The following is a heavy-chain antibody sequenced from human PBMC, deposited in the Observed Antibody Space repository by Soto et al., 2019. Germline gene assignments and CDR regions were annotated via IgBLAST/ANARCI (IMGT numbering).Heavy chain of an antibody. Sequence: SETLSLTCAVYGGSFSGYYWSWIRQPPGKGLEWIGEINHSGSTNYNPSLKSRVTISVDTSKNQFSLKLSSVTAADTAVYYCARGEYERPHFSILYWGQGTLVTVSS. CDR1: GGSFSGYY. D-gene: IGHD3-3*02. V-gene: IGHV4-34*01. CDR2: INHSGST. J-gene: IGHJ4*02. CDR3: ARGEYERPHFSILY.